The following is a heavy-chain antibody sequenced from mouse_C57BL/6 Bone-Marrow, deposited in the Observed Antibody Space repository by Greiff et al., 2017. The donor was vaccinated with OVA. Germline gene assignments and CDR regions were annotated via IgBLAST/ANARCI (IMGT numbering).Heavy chain of an antibody. Sequence: VQLKESGPGLVKPSQSLSLTCSVTGYSITSGYYWNWIRQFPGNKLEWMGYISYDGSNNYNPSLKNRISITRDTSKNQFFLKLNSVTTEDTATYYCARNAYYSNYDYYAMGYWGQGTSVTVSS. V-gene: IGHV3-6*01. J-gene: IGHJ4*01. CDR1: GYSITSGYY. CDR3: ARNAYYSNYDYYAMGY. D-gene: IGHD2-5*01. CDR2: ISYDGSN.